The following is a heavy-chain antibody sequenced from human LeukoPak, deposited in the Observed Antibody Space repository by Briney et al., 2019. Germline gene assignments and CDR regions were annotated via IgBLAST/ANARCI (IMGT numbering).Heavy chain of an antibody. CDR1: GYTFTDYY. D-gene: IGHD2-2*01. CDR3: ARAVPGYCSSTSCQHDAFDI. Sequence: ASVKVSCKVSGYTFTDYYMHWVQQAPGKGLEWMGLVDPEDGETIYAEKFQGRVTITADKSTSTAYVELSSLRSEDTAVYYCARAVPGYCSSTSCQHDAFDIWGQGTMDTVSS. V-gene: IGHV1-69-2*01. CDR2: VDPEDGET. J-gene: IGHJ3*02.